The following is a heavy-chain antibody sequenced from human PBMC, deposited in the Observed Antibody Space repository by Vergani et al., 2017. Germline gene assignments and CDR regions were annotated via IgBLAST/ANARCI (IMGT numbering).Heavy chain of an antibody. V-gene: IGHV1-69*01. CDR1: GGTFSSYA. Sequence: QVQLVQSGAEVKKPGSSVKVSCKASGGTFSSYAISWVRQAPGQGLEWMGGIIPIFGTANYAQKFQGRVTITADESTSTAYMELSSLRSEDTAVYYCARQRYCSSTSCYNGAFDYWGQGTLVTVSS. J-gene: IGHJ4*02. D-gene: IGHD2-2*02. CDR2: IIPIFGTA. CDR3: ARQRYCSSTSCYNGAFDY.